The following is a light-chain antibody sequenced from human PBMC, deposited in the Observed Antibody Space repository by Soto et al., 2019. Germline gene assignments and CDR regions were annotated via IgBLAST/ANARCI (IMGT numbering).Light chain of an antibody. CDR2: LGS. V-gene: IGKV2-28*01. CDR3: QQYHIYSGT. J-gene: IGKJ1*01. Sequence: DIVMTQSPLSLPVTPGEPASISCRSSQSLLHSNGYNYLDWYLQKPGQSPQLLIYLGSNRASGVPSRFSGSGSGTEFTLTINSLQPDDFATYYCQQYHIYSGTFGQGTKVDI. CDR1: QSLLHSNGYNY.